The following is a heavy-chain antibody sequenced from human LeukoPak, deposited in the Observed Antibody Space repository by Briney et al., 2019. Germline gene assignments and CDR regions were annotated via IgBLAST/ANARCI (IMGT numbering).Heavy chain of an antibody. D-gene: IGHD1-1*01. Sequence: GGSLRLSCSASGFTFNYYAMTWVRQAPGKGLEWVSAISGSGGSTYYADSVKGRFTISRDNSKNTLYLQMNSLRAEDTAVYYCAKDEAWNDVFYYFDYWGQGTLVTVSS. V-gene: IGHV3-23*01. CDR3: AKDEAWNDVFYYFDY. J-gene: IGHJ4*02. CDR1: GFTFNYYA. CDR2: ISGSGGST.